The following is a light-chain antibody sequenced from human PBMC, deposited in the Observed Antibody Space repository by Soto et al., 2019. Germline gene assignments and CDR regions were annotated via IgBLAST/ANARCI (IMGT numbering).Light chain of an antibody. Sequence: QSVLTQPASVSGSPGQSITISCTGTSSDVGSYNYVSWYQQQSGKAPKLIIHEVSNRPSGVSNRFSGSKSGNTASLTISGLQAEDEADYYCDSYTSSRAYVFGIGTKVTVL. CDR2: EVS. V-gene: IGLV2-14*01. J-gene: IGLJ1*01. CDR1: SSDVGSYNY. CDR3: DSYTSSRAYV.